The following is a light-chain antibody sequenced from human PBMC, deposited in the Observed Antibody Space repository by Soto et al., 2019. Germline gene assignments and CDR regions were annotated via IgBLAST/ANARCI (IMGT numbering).Light chain of an antibody. CDR3: MQGTHWPPYT. V-gene: IGKV2-30*01. CDR1: QSLAYSDGNTY. CDR2: KVS. Sequence: DVVMTQSPLSLPVTLGQPASISCRSSQSLAYSDGNTYLNWFQQRPGQSPRRLIYKVSNRDSGVPDRFSGSGSGPDFTLKISRVEAEDVGVYYCMQGTHWPPYTFGQWTKLEIK. J-gene: IGKJ2*01.